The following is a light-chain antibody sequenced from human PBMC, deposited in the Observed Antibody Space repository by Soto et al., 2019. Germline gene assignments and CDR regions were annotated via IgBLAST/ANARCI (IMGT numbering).Light chain of an antibody. CDR3: QQYHIWPPWT. CDR1: QTVSSN. V-gene: IGKV3-15*01. Sequence: VLTQSPATLSLSPGERATLSCRGSQTVSSNYLAWCQQRPGRAPRLLMYGASTRADGIPARFTGSGSGTEFTLTISSLQSEDFAVYYCQQYHIWPPWTSGQGTKVDIK. CDR2: GAS. J-gene: IGKJ1*01.